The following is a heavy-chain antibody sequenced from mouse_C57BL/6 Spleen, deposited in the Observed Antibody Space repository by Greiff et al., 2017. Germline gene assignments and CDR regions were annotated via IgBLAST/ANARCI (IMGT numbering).Heavy chain of an antibody. D-gene: IGHD2-12*01. V-gene: IGHV1-81*01. CDR3: ESYDDGAWFAY. CDR2: IYPRSGNT. CDR1: GYTFTSYG. Sequence: VQLKESGAELARPGASVKLSCKASGYTFTSYGISWVKQRTGQGLEWIGEIYPRSGNTYYNEKFKGKATLTADKSSSTAYMELRSLTSEDSAVYFCESYDDGAWFAYWGQGTLVTVSA. J-gene: IGHJ3*01.